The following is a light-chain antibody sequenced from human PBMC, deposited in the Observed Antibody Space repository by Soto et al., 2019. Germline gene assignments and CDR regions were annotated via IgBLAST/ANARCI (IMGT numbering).Light chain of an antibody. CDR3: TSWTTSTTMI. CDR2: DVN. CDR1: RSDIGAYNF. J-gene: IGLJ2*01. V-gene: IGLV2-14*03. Sequence: QSVLTQPASVSGSPGQSITISCTGTRSDIGAYNFVSWYQRHPGEVPKLMLYDVNVRPSGVSNRFSGSKSGNTASLTISGLQAEDEADYYCTSWTTSTTMIFGGGTKVTVL.